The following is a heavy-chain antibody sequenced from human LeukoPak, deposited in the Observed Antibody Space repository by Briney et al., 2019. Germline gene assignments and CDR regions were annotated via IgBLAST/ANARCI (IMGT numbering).Heavy chain of an antibody. J-gene: IGHJ4*02. CDR3: AGGSGWTTNY. CDR2: IKQDGSEQ. Sequence: PGGSLRLSCAASGFTVSSNYMNWVRQAPGKGLEWVANIKQDGSEQCYVDSVKGRFTVSRDNAKNSLHLQMNSLRVEDTAVYYCAGGSGWTTNYWGQGTLVTVSS. V-gene: IGHV3-7*04. D-gene: IGHD3-3*01. CDR1: GFTVSSNY.